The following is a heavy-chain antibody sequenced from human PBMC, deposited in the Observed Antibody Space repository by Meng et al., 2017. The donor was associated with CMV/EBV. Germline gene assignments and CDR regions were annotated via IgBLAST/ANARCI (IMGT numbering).Heavy chain of an antibody. CDR3: ASDGGQYDY. V-gene: IGHV3-53*01. CDR1: GFTVSSNY. D-gene: IGHD4-23*01. Sequence: GESLKISCAASGFTVSSNYMSWLRQAPGKGLEWISVIYSGGSTYYADSVKGRFTISRDNSKNTLYLQMNSLRAEDTAVYYCASDGGQYDYWGQGTLVTVSS. J-gene: IGHJ4*02. CDR2: IYSGGST.